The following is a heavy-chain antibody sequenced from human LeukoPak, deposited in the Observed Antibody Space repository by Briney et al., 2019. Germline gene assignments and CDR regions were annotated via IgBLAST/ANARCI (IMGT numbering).Heavy chain of an antibody. V-gene: IGHV3-23*01. J-gene: IGHJ4*02. CDR1: GFIFDNYA. CDR2: ISGSGDNT. D-gene: IGHD1-26*01. Sequence: PGGSLRLSCVASGFIFDNYAMSWVRQAPGKGLEWVSAISGSGDNTYYADSVRGRFTISRDNSKTTLYLQMNSLRAEDTAVYYCAKGRQWELPFDYWGQGTLVTVSS. CDR3: AKGRQWELPFDY.